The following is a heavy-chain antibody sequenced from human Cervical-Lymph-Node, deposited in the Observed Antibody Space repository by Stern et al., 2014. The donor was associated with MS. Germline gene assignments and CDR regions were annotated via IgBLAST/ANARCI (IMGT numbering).Heavy chain of an antibody. CDR3: ARVLSLATSDS. Sequence: VQLVQSGAEVRKPGASVKISCAASGYTFTTYYIHWVRPAPGQGLEWVALFNPSGDKSTYAQRFQGRVTVTGDTSTSTVFLELTGLTSEDTAVYYCARVLSLATSDSWGQGTLVIVSS. CDR2: FNPSGDKS. D-gene: IGHD1-1*01. V-gene: IGHV1-46*01. J-gene: IGHJ4*02. CDR1: GYTFTTYY.